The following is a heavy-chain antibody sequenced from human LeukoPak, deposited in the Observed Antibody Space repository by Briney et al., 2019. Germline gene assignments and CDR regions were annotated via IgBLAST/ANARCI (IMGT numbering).Heavy chain of an antibody. J-gene: IGHJ1*01. CDR3: ARAEVLLWFGESPGAEYFQH. D-gene: IGHD3-10*01. CDR1: GFTFSSYN. Sequence: GSLRLPCAASGFTFSSYNMNWVRQAPGKGLEWVSSISTRGSYIYYADSVKGRFTISRDNAKNSLYLQMNSLRAEDTAVYYCARAEVLLWFGESPGAEYFQHWGQGTLVTVSS. V-gene: IGHV3-21*01. CDR2: ISTRGSYI.